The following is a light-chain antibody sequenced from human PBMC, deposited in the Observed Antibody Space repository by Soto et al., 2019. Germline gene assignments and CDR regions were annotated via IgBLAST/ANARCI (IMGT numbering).Light chain of an antibody. CDR1: QSVTNY. CDR3: QQYNDWPPIT. J-gene: IGKJ5*01. CDR2: DAS. Sequence: EIVLTQSPATLSLSPGDTATLSCRASQSVTNYLAWYQQKPGQAPRLLIYDASTRATVIPARFSGSGSGTEFTLTISSLQSEDFAVYYCQQYNDWPPITFGQGTRLEIK. V-gene: IGKV3-15*01.